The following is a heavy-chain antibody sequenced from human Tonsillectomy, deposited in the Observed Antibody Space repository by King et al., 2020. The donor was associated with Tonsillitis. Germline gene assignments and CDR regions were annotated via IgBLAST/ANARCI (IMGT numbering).Heavy chain of an antibody. CDR2: ISYDGSNK. V-gene: IGHV3-30*01. CDR3: ARARGYSYGFDF. Sequence: QLVQSGGGVVQPWRSLRLSCAASGFTFSNFAMHWVRQAPGKGLEWGAVISYDGSNKFYADSVKGRFTISRDNSKNTLWLQMNSLRAEDTAVYYCARARGYSYGFDFWGQGTLVTVSS. CDR1: GFTFSNFA. J-gene: IGHJ4*02. D-gene: IGHD5-18*01.